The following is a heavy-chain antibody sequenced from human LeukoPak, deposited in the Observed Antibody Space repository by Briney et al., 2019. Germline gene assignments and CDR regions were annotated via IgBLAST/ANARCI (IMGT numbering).Heavy chain of an antibody. CDR3: ARKYDKRSAFDI. CDR1: GYTFTSYG. V-gene: IGHV1-18*01. CDR2: ISAYNGNT. J-gene: IGHJ3*02. Sequence: ASVKVSCKASGYTFTSYGISWVRQAPGQGLEWMGWISAYNGNTNYAQKLQGRDTMTTDTSTSTAYMELRSLRSDDTAVYYCARKYDKRSAFDIWGQGTMVTVSS. D-gene: IGHD1-1*01.